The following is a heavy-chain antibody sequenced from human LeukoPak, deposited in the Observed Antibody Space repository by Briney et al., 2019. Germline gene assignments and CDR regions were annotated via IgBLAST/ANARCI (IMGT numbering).Heavy chain of an antibody. V-gene: IGHV1-46*01. J-gene: IGHJ6*03. Sequence: ASVKVSCKASGYTFTSYYMHWVRQAPGQGLEWMGIINPSGGSTNYAQKFQERVTFTRDMSTRTVYMELSSLRSEDTAVYYCAVGSNYYYMDVWGKGTTVTISS. CDR1: GYTFTSYY. CDR2: INPSGGST. CDR3: AVGSNYYYMDV. D-gene: IGHD3-16*01.